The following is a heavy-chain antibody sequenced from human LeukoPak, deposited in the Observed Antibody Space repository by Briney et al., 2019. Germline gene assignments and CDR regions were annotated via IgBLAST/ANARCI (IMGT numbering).Heavy chain of an antibody. V-gene: IGHV4-59*01. J-gene: IGHJ3*02. CDR3: AREGGRTDAFDI. D-gene: IGHD1-14*01. CDR1: GGSISSYY. Sequence: SETLSLTCTVSGGSISSYYWSWIRQPPGKGLEWIGYIYYSWSTNYNPSLKSRVTISVDTSKKQFSLKLSSVTAADTAVYYCAREGGRTDAFDIWGQGTMVAVSS. CDR2: IYYSWST.